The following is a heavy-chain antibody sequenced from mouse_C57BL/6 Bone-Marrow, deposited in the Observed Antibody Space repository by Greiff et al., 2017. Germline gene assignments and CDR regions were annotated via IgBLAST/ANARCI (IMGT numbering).Heavy chain of an antibody. CDR3: ARWGYYRSSPAWFAY. J-gene: IGHJ3*01. D-gene: IGHD1-1*01. V-gene: IGHV1-53*01. CDR1: GYTFTSYW. CDR2: INPSNGGT. Sequence: QVQLQQPGTELVKPGASVKLSCKASGYTFTSYWMHWVKQRPGQGLEWIGNINPSNGGTNYNEKFKSKATLTVDKSYSTAYMQLSSLTSEDSAVYYCARWGYYRSSPAWFAYWGQGTLVTVSA.